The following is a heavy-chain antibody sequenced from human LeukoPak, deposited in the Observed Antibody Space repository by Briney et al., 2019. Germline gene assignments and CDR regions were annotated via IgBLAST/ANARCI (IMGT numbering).Heavy chain of an antibody. CDR2: ISYSGGT. CDR1: GGPISTYY. J-gene: IGHJ5*01. D-gene: IGHD3-22*01. V-gene: IGHV4-59*01. CDR3: ERADDRSGYFGGRFDS. Sequence: PSETLSLTCTVSGGPISTYYWSWIRQPPGKRLEWVGYISYSGGTNYNPSLKSRVTISVDTSKNQFSLKLTSVPAADTALYYCERADDRSGYFGGRFDSWGQGTLVTASS.